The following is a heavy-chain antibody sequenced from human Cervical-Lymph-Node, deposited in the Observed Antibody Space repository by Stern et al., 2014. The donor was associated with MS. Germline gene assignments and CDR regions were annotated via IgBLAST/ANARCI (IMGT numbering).Heavy chain of an antibody. D-gene: IGHD2-2*01. J-gene: IGHJ4*02. CDR1: GFIFSSYD. V-gene: IGHV3-30*18. CDR2: ISLDGRNK. Sequence: GQLAESGGGVVQPWRYLKLSCAASGFIFSSYDMHWVRQATGKELEWVYVISLDGRNKDTVRTVKVRFSISRTNSTNTLCLQMNSLSAEDTAVYYCAKDSSTTWSGGQGSLVTVSS. CDR3: AKDSSTTWS.